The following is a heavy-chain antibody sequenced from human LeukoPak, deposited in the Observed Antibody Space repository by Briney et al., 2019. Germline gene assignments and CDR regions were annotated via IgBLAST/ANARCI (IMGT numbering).Heavy chain of an antibody. Sequence: PSETLSLTCTVSGGSISSRSYYWGWIRQPPGKGLEWIGSIYYSGSTYYNPSLKSRFTISVDTPKDQFSLKVSSVTAADTSVYYCARHYYGSGYYYYYYMDVWGKGTTVTISS. D-gene: IGHD3-10*01. CDR3: ARHYYGSGYYYYYYMDV. J-gene: IGHJ6*03. CDR1: GGSISSRSYY. V-gene: IGHV4-39*01. CDR2: IYYSGST.